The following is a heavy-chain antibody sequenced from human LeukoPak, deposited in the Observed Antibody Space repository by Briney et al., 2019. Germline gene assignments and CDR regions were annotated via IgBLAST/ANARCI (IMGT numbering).Heavy chain of an antibody. Sequence: ASLKVSCKASGYTFTSYYMHWVRQAPGQGLEWMGIINTSGGSTSYAQKFQGRVTMTRDTSTRTAYMELSSLICEDTAVYYCAIADYYDSSGLFDYWGQGTLATVSS. J-gene: IGHJ4*02. CDR2: INTSGGST. CDR1: GYTFTSYY. V-gene: IGHV1-46*01. CDR3: AIADYYDSSGLFDY. D-gene: IGHD3-22*01.